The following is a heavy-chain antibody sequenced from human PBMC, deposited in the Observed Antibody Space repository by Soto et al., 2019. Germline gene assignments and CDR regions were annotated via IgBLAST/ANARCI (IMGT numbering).Heavy chain of an antibody. Sequence: PGGSLRLSCAASGFSFPNFAMSWVRQAPGKGLEWVAGIGASGDITWYADSVKGRLSISRDNSKNTLYLQLNSLRFEDTAVYYCAKDDFTDRSNDYFDYWGPGTLVTVSS. CDR2: IGASGDIT. CDR3: AKDDFTDRSNDYFDY. D-gene: IGHD2-2*01. CDR1: GFSFPNFA. V-gene: IGHV3-23*01. J-gene: IGHJ4*02.